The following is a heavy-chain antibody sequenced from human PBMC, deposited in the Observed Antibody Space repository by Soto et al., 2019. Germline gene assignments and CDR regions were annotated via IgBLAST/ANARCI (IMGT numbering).Heavy chain of an antibody. J-gene: IGHJ6*02. CDR3: VCDCVDFWSGYYPYDYYCCMDV. V-gene: IGHV1-18*01. CDR2: ISAYNGNT. CDR1: GYTFTSYG. D-gene: IGHD3-3*01. Sequence: ASVKVSCKASGYTFTSYGISWVRQAPGQGLEWMGWISAYNGNTNYAQKLQGRVTMTTDTSTSTAYMELRSLRSDDTAVYYCVCDCVDFWSGYYPYDYYCCMDVWGQGTTVTVSS.